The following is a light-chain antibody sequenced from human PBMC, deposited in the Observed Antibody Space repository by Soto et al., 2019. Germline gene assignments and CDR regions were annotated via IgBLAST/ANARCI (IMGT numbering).Light chain of an antibody. V-gene: IGLV6-57*04. Sequence: NFMLTQPHSVSESPGKTLSISCTRSSGSIANNYVQWYQQRPGSAPTTVIYENNQRLSGVPDRFSGSTDGSSNSASLTISGLQTEDEADYYCQSYDSAFVFFGGGTKVTVL. J-gene: IGLJ2*01. CDR2: ENN. CDR3: QSYDSAFVF. CDR1: SGSIANNY.